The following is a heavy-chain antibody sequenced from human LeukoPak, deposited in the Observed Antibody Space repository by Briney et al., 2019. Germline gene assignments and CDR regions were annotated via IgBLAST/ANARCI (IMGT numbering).Heavy chain of an antibody. CDR3: ARESDIVVVPAARAPYYYYYMDV. J-gene: IGHJ6*03. CDR1: GGSPSSGSYC. Sequence: SQTLSLTWTVAGGSPSSGSYCWSRIRQPAGKGLDWIGRIYTSGSTNYNPSLKSRVTISVDTSKNQFSLKLSSVTAADTAVYYCARESDIVVVPAARAPYYYYYMDVWGKGTTVTVSS. D-gene: IGHD2-2*01. CDR2: IYTSGST. V-gene: IGHV4-61*02.